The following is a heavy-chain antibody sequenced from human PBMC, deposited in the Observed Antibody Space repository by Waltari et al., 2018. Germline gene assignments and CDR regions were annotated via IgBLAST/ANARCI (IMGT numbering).Heavy chain of an antibody. V-gene: IGHV1-8*01. J-gene: IGHJ6*02. CDR2: LTPNNGNT. Sequence: QVQLVQSGAEGKKPGASVKVSCKASGYTFTSYDINLVRQATGQGLGGMGWLTPNNGNTGNARKFQGRVTQTENTALRQDYMERGSLGSEDPDVYYCASLSLSTVTPFNYYYYYGMDVWGQGTTVTVSS. CDR3: ASLSLSTVTPFNYYYYYGMDV. CDR1: GYTFTSYD. D-gene: IGHD4-17*01.